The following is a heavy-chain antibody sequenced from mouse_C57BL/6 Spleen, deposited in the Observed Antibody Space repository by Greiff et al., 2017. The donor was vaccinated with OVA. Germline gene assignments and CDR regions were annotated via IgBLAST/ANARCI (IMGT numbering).Heavy chain of an antibody. D-gene: IGHD2-2*01. Sequence: VQLQQPGAELVKPGASVKLSCKASGYTFTSYWMHWVKQRPGRGLEWIGRIDPNSGGTKYNEKFKSKATLTVDKPSSTAYMQLSSLTSEDSAVYYCARGIYYGYDDAMDYWGQGTSVTVSS. V-gene: IGHV1-72*01. CDR1: GYTFTSYW. J-gene: IGHJ4*01. CDR3: ARGIYYGYDDAMDY. CDR2: IDPNSGGT.